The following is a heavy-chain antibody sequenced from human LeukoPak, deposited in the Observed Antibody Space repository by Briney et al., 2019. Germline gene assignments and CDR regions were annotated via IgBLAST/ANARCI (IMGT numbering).Heavy chain of an antibody. CDR3: AADYGSGSYRFDY. J-gene: IGHJ4*02. D-gene: IGHD3-10*01. CDR2: IYHSGST. CDR1: GGSISSGDYS. Sequence: SETLSLTCAVSGGSISSGDYSWSWIRQPPGRGLEWIGYIYHSGSTLYNPSLKSRVNISIDRSKNQFSLRLSSVTAADTAVYYCAADYGSGSYRFDYWGQGTLVTVSS. V-gene: IGHV4-30-2*01.